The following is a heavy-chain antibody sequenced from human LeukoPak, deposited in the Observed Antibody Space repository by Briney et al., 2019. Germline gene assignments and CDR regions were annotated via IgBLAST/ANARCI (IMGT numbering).Heavy chain of an antibody. CDR3: AKDRGYYYDSSGYSGRYNWFDP. Sequence: PGGSLRLSCVASGFTFGLCAINWVRQAPGKGLEWVSAISGSGGSTYYADSVKGRFTISRDNSKNTLYLQMNSLRAEDTAVYYCAKDRGYYYDSSGYSGRYNWFDPWGQGTLVTVSS. CDR1: GFTFGLCA. V-gene: IGHV3-23*01. CDR2: ISGSGGST. J-gene: IGHJ5*02. D-gene: IGHD3-22*01.